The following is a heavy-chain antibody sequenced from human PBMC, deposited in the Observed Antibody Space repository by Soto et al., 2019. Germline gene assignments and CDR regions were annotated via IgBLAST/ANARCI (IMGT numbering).Heavy chain of an antibody. D-gene: IGHD6-13*01. CDR1: GCTFSSYG. CDR2: ISYDGSNK. V-gene: IGHV3-30*18. CDR3: AKKRIGAAALDY. Sequence: QVQLVESGGGVVQPGRSLRLSCAASGCTFSSYGMHWVRQAPGKGLEWVAVISYDGSNKYYADSVKGRFTISRDNSKNTLSLQMNSLTAGDTAVYFCAKKRIGAAALDYWGQGTLVTVSS. J-gene: IGHJ4*02.